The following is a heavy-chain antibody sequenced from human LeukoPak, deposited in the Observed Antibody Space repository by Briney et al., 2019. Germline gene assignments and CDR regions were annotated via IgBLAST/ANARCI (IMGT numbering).Heavy chain of an antibody. D-gene: IGHD2-21*02. Sequence: GGSLRLSCRASGFSFSTYWMNWVRQAPGKGLEWVANINQAGSKTYYVDSVKGRFTISRDNAKNSQYLQMNSLRAEDTAVYYCARVAHCGGDCWFGLDVWGQGTTVTVSS. V-gene: IGHV3-7*04. CDR1: GFSFSTYW. J-gene: IGHJ6*02. CDR2: INQAGSKT. CDR3: ARVAHCGGDCWFGLDV.